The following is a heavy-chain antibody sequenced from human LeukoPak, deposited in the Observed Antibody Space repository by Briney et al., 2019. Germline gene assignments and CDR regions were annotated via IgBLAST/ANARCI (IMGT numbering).Heavy chain of an antibody. CDR3: ARTSDLWGETDY. D-gene: IGHD3-16*01. CDR1: GYTFAGYY. CDR2: INPNSGGT. Sequence: GASVKVSCKASGYTFAGYYMHWVRQAPGQGLEWMGWINPNSGGTNYAQKFQGRVTMTRDTSISTAYMELSRLRSDDTAVYYCARTSDLWGETDYWGQGTLVTVSS. J-gene: IGHJ4*02. V-gene: IGHV1-2*02.